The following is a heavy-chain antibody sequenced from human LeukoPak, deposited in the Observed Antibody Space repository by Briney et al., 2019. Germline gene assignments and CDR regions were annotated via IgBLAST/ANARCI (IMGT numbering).Heavy chain of an antibody. CDR2: IFYSGST. D-gene: IGHD3-22*01. J-gene: IGHJ3*02. CDR3: AKSNGYGLIDI. CDR1: HYSISNNYY. V-gene: IGHV4-38-2*02. Sequence: SETLSLTCTVSHYSISNNYYWGWVRQPPGKALEWIGNIFYSGSTYYSPSLKSRVTISLDTSRNQFSLKLNSVTAADTAVYYCAKSNGYGLIDIWGQGTMVTVSS.